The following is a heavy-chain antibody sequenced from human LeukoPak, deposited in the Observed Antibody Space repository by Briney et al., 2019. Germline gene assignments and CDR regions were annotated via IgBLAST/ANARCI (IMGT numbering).Heavy chain of an antibody. CDR2: THSSGGT. CDR3: IVFGDSNH. V-gene: IGHV3-53*01. Sequence: GGSLRLSCAASGFTSSHNYMGWVRQAPGKGLEWVSATHSSGGTYYADSVKGRFTISRDTSKNTLYLQINSLSVEDTAVYYCIVFGDSNHWGQGTLVTVSS. J-gene: IGHJ5*02. CDR1: GFTSSHNY. D-gene: IGHD4-17*01.